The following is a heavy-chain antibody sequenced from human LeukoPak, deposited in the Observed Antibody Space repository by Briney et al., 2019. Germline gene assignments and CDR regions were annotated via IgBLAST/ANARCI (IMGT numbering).Heavy chain of an antibody. CDR1: GFSFSGYA. CDR3: AKGGYNNFFDY. D-gene: IGHD5-24*01. Sequence: PGGSLRLSCAASGFSFSGYAMTWVRQGPGKGLEWVSSISAGGGGTYHADSVKGRFAVSRDNSKNTLYLQMNSLSAEDTAIYYCAKGGYNNFFDYWGQRTLVTVSS. J-gene: IGHJ4*02. V-gene: IGHV3-23*01. CDR2: ISAGGGGT.